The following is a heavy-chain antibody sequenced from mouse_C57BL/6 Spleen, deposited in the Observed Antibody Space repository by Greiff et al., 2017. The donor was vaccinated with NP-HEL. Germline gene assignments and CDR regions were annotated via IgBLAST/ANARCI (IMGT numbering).Heavy chain of an antibody. CDR2: IHPNSGRT. CDR1: GYTFTSYW. J-gene: IGHJ4*01. CDR3: ARGIPYYYAMDY. Sequence: QVQLQQPGAELVKPGASVKLSCKASGYTFTSYWMHWVKQRPGQGLEWIGMIHPNSGRTNYNEKFKSKATLTVDKSSSTAYMQLSSLTSEDAAVYYWARGIPYYYAMDYWGQGTLVTVSA. V-gene: IGHV1-64*01.